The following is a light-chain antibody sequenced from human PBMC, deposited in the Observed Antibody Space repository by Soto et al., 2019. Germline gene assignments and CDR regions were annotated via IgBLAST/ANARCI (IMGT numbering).Light chain of an antibody. Sequence: DIQMTQSPSSVSASAGDRVTITCRASQDISSWLAWYQQKPGKAPELLIYAASHLQNGVPSRFSGSGSGTEFTLTISSLQPEDFATYYCEQAHSFPLSFGGGTKVEI. CDR1: QDISSW. CDR2: AAS. V-gene: IGKV1D-12*01. J-gene: IGKJ4*01. CDR3: EQAHSFPLS.